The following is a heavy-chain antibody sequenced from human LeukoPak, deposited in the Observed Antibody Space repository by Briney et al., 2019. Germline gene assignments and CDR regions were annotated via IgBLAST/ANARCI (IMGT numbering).Heavy chain of an antibody. CDR1: GFTFDDYA. CDR2: ISWNSGSI. V-gene: IGHV3-9*01. CDR3: AKDRDYYDSSGPLDY. Sequence: GRSLRLSCAASGFTFDDYAMHWVRQAPGKGLEWVSGISWNSGSIGYADSVKGRFTISGDNAKNSLYLQMNSLRAEDTALYYCAKDRDYYDSSGPLDYWGQGTLVTVSS. D-gene: IGHD3-22*01. J-gene: IGHJ4*02.